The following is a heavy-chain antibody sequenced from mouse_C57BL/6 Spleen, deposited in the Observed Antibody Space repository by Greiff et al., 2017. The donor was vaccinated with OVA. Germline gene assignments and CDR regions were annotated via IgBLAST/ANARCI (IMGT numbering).Heavy chain of an antibody. CDR3: AREANYYGSSYWYFDV. Sequence: ESGPGMVKPSQSLSLTCTVTGYSITSGYDWHWIRHFPGNKLEWMGYISYSGSTNYNPSLKSRISITHDTSKNHFFLKLNSVTTEDTATYYCAREANYYGSSYWYFDVWGTGTTVTVSS. D-gene: IGHD1-1*01. J-gene: IGHJ1*03. CDR2: ISYSGST. CDR1: GYSITSGYD. V-gene: IGHV3-1*01.